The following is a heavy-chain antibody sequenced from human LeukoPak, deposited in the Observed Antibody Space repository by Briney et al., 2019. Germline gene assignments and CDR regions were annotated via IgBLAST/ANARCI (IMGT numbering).Heavy chain of an antibody. J-gene: IGHJ4*02. D-gene: IGHD2-2*01. CDR1: GFTFSNYA. Sequence: GGSLRLSCEASGFTFSNYAMTWVRQAPGKGLEWVSGISGSGDSTYYADSVKGRFTISRDNSKNTLYLQMNSLRAEDTAVYSCTRTRGCSSTSCYADYWGQGTLVTVSS. V-gene: IGHV3-23*01. CDR2: ISGSGDST. CDR3: TRTRGCSSTSCYADY.